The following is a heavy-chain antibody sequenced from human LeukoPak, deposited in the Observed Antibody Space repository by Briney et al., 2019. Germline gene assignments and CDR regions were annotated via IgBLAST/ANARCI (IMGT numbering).Heavy chain of an antibody. D-gene: IGHD3-9*01. CDR3: ARDLLRYFDWLLPPYYFDY. CDR2: INPNSGGT. V-gene: IGHV1-2*02. Sequence: ASVKVSCKASGYTFTGYYMHWVRQAPGQGLEWMGWINPNSGGTNYAQKFQGRVTMTRDTSISTAYMELSRLRSDDTAVYSCARDLLRYFDWLLPPYYFDYWGQGTLVTVSS. J-gene: IGHJ4*02. CDR1: GYTFTGYY.